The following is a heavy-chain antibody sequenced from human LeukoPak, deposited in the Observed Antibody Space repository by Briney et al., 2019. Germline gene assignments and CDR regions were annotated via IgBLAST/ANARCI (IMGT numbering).Heavy chain of an antibody. D-gene: IGHD3-16*01. J-gene: IGHJ4*02. CDR1: GGSFSGYY. Sequence: SETLSLTCAVYGGSFSGYYWSWIRQPPGKGLEWIGEINHSGSTNYNPSLKSRVTISVDTSKNQFSLKLSSVTAADTAVYYCARFSLAAYVWDYWGQGTLVTVSS. V-gene: IGHV4-34*01. CDR3: ARFSLAAYVWDY. CDR2: INHSGST.